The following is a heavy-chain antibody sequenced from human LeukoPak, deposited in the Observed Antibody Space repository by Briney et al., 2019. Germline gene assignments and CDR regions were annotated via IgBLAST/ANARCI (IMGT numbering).Heavy chain of an antibody. Sequence: SETLSLTCTVSGGSISSSTNYWGWIRQPPVKGLEWIGSIYYSGNTYYNPSLKSRVTISVDTSKNQFSLKLSSVTAADTAVYYCARVVWFGELAFDIWGQGTMVTVSS. V-gene: IGHV4-39*07. J-gene: IGHJ3*02. D-gene: IGHD3-10*01. CDR2: IYYSGNT. CDR1: GGSISSSTNY. CDR3: ARVVWFGELAFDI.